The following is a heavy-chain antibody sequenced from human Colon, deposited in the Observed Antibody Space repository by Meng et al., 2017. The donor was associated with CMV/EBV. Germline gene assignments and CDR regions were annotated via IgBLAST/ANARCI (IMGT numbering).Heavy chain of an antibody. CDR1: GFTFSTYE. CDR3: ARDVGD. Sequence: GGSLRLSCVGSGFTFSTYEMNWVRQAPGKGLEWIAYIGSGGYNMYYADSVKGRFTISRDNSKNSLYLQMNSLRAEDTAVYYCARDVGDWSQGTLVTVSS. CDR2: IGSGGYNM. D-gene: IGHD3-16*01. J-gene: IGHJ4*02. V-gene: IGHV3-48*03.